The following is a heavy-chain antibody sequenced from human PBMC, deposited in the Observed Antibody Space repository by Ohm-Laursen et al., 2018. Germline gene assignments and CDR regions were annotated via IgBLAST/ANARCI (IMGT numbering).Heavy chain of an antibody. CDR1: GASISCYY. CDR2: IYISGRS. D-gene: IGHD3-22*01. V-gene: IGHV4-4*07. J-gene: IGHJ4*02. Sequence: SDTLSLTGSVSGASISCYYWSWIRQPAGKGLEWIWRIYISGRSNYNPSLKGLITLSVNTSKNQFPQKLSSVTAADTAVYYCAWLYYDRSGYRLDYWGQGTLVTVSS. CDR3: AWLYYDRSGYRLDY.